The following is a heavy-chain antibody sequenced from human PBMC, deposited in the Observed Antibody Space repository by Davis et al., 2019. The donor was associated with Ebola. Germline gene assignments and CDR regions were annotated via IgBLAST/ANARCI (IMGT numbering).Heavy chain of an antibody. Sequence: AASAKVSCKASAYTFTSSNIIWVRQAAGQGLEWMGWMNPNNANTVYAQNFQGRLSMTRNTSISTAYMELSGLRSEDTAVYYCARNPATLAYIDYWGQGTLVAVSS. CDR3: ARNPATLAYIDY. V-gene: IGHV1-8*01. CDR1: AYTFTSSN. D-gene: IGHD1-1*01. J-gene: IGHJ4*02. CDR2: MNPNNANT.